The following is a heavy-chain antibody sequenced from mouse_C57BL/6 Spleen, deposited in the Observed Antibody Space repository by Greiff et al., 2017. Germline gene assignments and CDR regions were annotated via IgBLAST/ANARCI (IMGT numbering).Heavy chain of an antibody. J-gene: IGHJ2*01. CDR2: ISSGGSYT. CDR3: ASTTVVAFDY. V-gene: IGHV5-6*01. Sequence: EVHLVESGGDLVKPGGSLKLSCAASGFTFSSYGMSWVRQTPDKRLEWVATISSGGSYTYYPDSVKGRFTISRDNAKNTLYLQMSSLKSEDTAMYYCASTTVVAFDYWGQGTTLTVSS. CDR1: GFTFSSYG. D-gene: IGHD1-1*01.